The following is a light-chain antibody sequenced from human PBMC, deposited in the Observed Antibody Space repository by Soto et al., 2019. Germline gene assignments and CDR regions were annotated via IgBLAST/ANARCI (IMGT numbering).Light chain of an antibody. Sequence: QSVLSQPPSASWSPGQSVTIACTGTKNDIGVYDFVSWYQHHPGKAPRLIIYEVVQRPSGVPDRFSGSKSGNTASLTVSGLQAADEADHFCKSYAGSNNYVFGSGTKVTVL. J-gene: IGLJ1*01. CDR1: KNDIGVYDF. CDR3: KSYAGSNNYV. V-gene: IGLV2-8*01. CDR2: EVV.